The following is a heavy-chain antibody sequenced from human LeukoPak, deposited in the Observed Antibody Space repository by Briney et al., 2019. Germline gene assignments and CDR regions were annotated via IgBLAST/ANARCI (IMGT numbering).Heavy chain of an antibody. J-gene: IGHJ3*02. CDR1: GFTFSRYW. V-gene: IGHV3-74*01. Sequence: GGSLRLSCAASGFTFSRYWMNWVRQAPGKGLLWVSRINSDGSSTYYADSVKGRFTTSRDNAKNALHLQMNSLTAEDTAVYYCVLYLFSSFAFHIWGRGTMVTVSS. D-gene: IGHD2-8*01. CDR2: INSDGSST. CDR3: VLYLFSSFAFHI.